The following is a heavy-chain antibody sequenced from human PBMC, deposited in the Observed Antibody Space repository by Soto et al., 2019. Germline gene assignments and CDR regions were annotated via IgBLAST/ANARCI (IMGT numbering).Heavy chain of an antibody. Sequence: GASVQVSCKASGGTFSSYAISWVRQAPGKGHEWMEGIITIFGTANYAQKIQSKVTITADKSTSTAYTKLSSLRSENTAVKYCEGTYSSDWNRGLDPWGQGTLVTVSS. CDR2: IITIFGTA. J-gene: IGHJ5*02. CDR1: GGTFSSYA. CDR3: EGTYSSDWNRGLDP. V-gene: IGHV1-69*06. D-gene: IGHD6-19*01.